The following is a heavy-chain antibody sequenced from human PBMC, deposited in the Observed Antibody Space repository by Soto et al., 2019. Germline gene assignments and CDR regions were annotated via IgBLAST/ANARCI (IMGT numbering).Heavy chain of an antibody. V-gene: IGHV5-51*01. CDR1: GYSFTSYW. CDR3: ASSTVEMATIYYYYGMDV. Sequence: LKISCKGSGYSFTSYWIGWVRQMPGKGLEWMGIIYPGDSDTRYSPSFQGQVTISADKSISTAYLQWSSLKASDTAMYYCASSTVEMATIYYYYGMDVWGQGTTVTVSS. J-gene: IGHJ6*02. D-gene: IGHD5-12*01. CDR2: IYPGDSDT.